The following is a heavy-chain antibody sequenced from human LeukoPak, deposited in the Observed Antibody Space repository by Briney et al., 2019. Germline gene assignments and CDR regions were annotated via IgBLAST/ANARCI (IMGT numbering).Heavy chain of an antibody. CDR1: GGSFSGYY. CDR3: VRARPARGYSYGSRERWFDP. Sequence: SSETLSLTCAVYGGSFSGYYWSWIRQPPGKGLEWIGEINHSGSTNYNPSLKSRVTISVDTSKNQFSLKLSSVTAADTAVYYCVRARPARGYSYGSRERWFDPWGQGTLVTVSS. D-gene: IGHD5-18*01. J-gene: IGHJ5*02. CDR2: INHSGST. V-gene: IGHV4-34*01.